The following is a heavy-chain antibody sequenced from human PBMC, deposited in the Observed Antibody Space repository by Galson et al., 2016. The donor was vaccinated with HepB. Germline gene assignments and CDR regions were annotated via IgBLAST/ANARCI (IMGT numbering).Heavy chain of an antibody. J-gene: IGHJ2*01. CDR2: VYWDDHK. CDR3: AHTGPPRTDDDYRPWSFDL. V-gene: IGHV2-5*02. CDR1: GFPLSTRGVG. Sequence: PALVKPTQTLTLTCTFSGFPLSTRGVGVGWIRQPPGKALEWFALVYWDDHKRYSPSLQSRLTITKDTSKNQAVLTMTNMDPVDTATYYCAHTGPPRTDDDYRPWSFDLWGRGTLVTVSS. D-gene: IGHD4-17*01.